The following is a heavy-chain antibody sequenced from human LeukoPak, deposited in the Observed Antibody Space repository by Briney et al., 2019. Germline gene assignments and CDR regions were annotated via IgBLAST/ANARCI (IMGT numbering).Heavy chain of an antibody. CDR3: ATVQFDY. CDR2: ITRTSTYI. D-gene: IGHD1-1*01. Sequence: GGSLRLSCAASGFPFSTYSMNWVRLAPGKGLEWVASITRTSTYIYYADSVRGRFTISRDHGQDSLFLQMNSLGAEDTAVYYCATVQFDYWGQGTLVTVSS. V-gene: IGHV3-21*01. J-gene: IGHJ4*02. CDR1: GFPFSTYS.